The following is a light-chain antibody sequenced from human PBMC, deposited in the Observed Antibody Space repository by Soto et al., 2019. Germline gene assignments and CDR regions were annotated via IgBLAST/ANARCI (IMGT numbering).Light chain of an antibody. CDR1: QSVSNN. CDR2: HAS. J-gene: IGKJ4*01. Sequence: EIVMTQSPATLSVSPGERATLSCRASQSVSNNLAWYQQKPGQAPRLLIYHASTRATGIPARFSGSGSGTEFTLTISSLQSEDVEVYYCQQYNKWPLTFGGGNKVEIK. CDR3: QQYNKWPLT. V-gene: IGKV3-15*01.